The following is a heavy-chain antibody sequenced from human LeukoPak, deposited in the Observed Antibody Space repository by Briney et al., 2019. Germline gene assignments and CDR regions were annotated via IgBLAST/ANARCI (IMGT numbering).Heavy chain of an antibody. CDR1: GATFSNVW. Sequence: PGGSLRLSCAASGATFSNVWMTWVRQAPGKGLEWVGRIKSNADGGTTDYAAPVKGRFTISRDDSKNTLYLQMNILKTEDTAVYYCTRIYYDSSGPDYWGQGTLVTVSS. CDR3: TRIYYDSSGPDY. D-gene: IGHD3-22*01. J-gene: IGHJ4*02. CDR2: IKSNADGGTT. V-gene: IGHV3-15*01.